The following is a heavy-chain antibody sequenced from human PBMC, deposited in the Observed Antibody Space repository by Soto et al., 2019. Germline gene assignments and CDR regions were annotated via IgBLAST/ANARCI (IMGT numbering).Heavy chain of an antibody. V-gene: IGHV1-69*12. Sequence: QVQLDQSGAEVKKPGSSVKLSCKASGGTFSNSAISWVRQAPGQGLEWMGGIMPVFRTPDYAQKLQGRVTITADESTTTAYMELSGLKPDDTAVYYCARDKARLQLGGNYYYILDVWGQGTTVTVSS. D-gene: IGHD2-15*01. CDR1: GGTFSNSA. J-gene: IGHJ6*02. CDR3: ARDKARLQLGGNYYYILDV. CDR2: IMPVFRTP.